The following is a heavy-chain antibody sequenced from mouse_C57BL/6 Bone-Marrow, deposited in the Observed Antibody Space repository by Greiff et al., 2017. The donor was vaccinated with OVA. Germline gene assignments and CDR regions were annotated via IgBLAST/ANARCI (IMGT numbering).Heavy chain of an antibody. Sequence: VKLVESGAELARPGASVKLSCKASGYTFTSYGISWVKQRTGQGLEWIGEIYPRSGNTYYNEKFKGKATLTADKSSSTAYMELRSLTSEDSAVYFCARGGYGNYEAMDYWGQGTSVTVSS. J-gene: IGHJ4*01. D-gene: IGHD2-1*01. V-gene: IGHV1-81*01. CDR1: GYTFTSYG. CDR3: ARGGYGNYEAMDY. CDR2: IYPRSGNT.